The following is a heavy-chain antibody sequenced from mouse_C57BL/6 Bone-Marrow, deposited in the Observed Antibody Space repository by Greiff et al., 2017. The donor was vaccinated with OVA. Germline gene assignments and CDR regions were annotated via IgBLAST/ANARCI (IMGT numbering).Heavy chain of an antibody. J-gene: IGHJ2*01. CDR2: IAPSDSYT. CDR1: GYTFTSYW. CDR3: ARWGGDY. Sequence: QVQLQQPGAELVKPGASVKLSCKASGYTFTSYWMQWVKQRPGQGLEWIGEIAPSDSYTNYNQKFKGKATLTVDTSSSTAYMQLSSLTSEDSAVYYCARWGGDYWGQGTTLTVSS. V-gene: IGHV1-50*01.